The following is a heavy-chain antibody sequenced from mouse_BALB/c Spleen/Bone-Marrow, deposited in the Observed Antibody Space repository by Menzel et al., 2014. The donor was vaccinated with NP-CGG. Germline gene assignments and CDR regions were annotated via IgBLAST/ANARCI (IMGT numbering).Heavy chain of an antibody. D-gene: IGHD2-13*01. CDR2: IYPGNVNT. V-gene: IGHV1S56*01. J-gene: IGHJ4*01. CDR3: ARRGLLEDAMDY. Sequence: QVQLQQSGPELVKPGASVRISCKASGYTFTGYYIHWVKQRPGQGLEWIGWIYPGNVNTKYNEKFKGKATLTADKSSSTAYMQLSSLTSEDSAVYFCARRGLLEDAMDYWGQGTSVTVSS. CDR1: GYTFTGYY.